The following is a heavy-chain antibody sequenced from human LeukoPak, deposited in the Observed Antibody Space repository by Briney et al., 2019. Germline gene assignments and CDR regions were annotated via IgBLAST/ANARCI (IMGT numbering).Heavy chain of an antibody. CDR3: ARDKAAIFGVARGLFVY. CDR2: ISYDGSNK. Sequence: GGSLRLSCAASGFTFSTYGMHWVRQAPGKGLEWVAVISYDGSNKYYADSVKGRFTISRDNSKNTLYLQMNSLRAEDTAVYYCARDKAAIFGVARGLFVYWGQGTLVTVSS. CDR1: GFTFSTYG. D-gene: IGHD3-3*01. J-gene: IGHJ4*02. V-gene: IGHV3-30*06.